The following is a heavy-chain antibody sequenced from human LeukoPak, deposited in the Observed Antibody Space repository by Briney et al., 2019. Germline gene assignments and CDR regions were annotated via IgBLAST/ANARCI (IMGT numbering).Heavy chain of an antibody. V-gene: IGHV3-21*01. Sequence: GGSLRLSCAASGFTFSSYSMNWVRQAPGKGLEWVSSISSSSSYIYYADSVKGRFTISRDNAKNSLYLQMNSLRAEGTAVYYCARDYLPGSLAEGDYYYYMDVWGKGTTVTVSS. CDR1: GFTFSSYS. D-gene: IGHD3-16*01. CDR3: ARDYLPGSLAEGDYYYYMDV. J-gene: IGHJ6*03. CDR2: ISSSSSYI.